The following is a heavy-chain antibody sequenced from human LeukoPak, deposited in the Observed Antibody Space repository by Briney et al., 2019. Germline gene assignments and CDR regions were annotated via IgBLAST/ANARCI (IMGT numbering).Heavy chain of an antibody. V-gene: IGHV4-59*01. CDR1: GGSISSYY. CDR3: ARDKDRIDAFDI. J-gene: IGHJ3*02. Sequence: SETLSLTCTVSGGSISSYYWSWIRQPPGMGLEWIGYIYYSGSTNYNPSLKSRVTISVDTSKNQFSLKLSSVTAADTAVYYCARDKDRIDAFDIWGQGTMVTVSS. D-gene: IGHD2-15*01. CDR2: IYYSGST.